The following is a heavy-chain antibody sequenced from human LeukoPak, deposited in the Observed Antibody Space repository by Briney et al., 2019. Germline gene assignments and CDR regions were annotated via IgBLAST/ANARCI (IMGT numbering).Heavy chain of an antibody. CDR1: GYSFTSYW. J-gene: IGHJ4*02. D-gene: IGHD3-3*01. CDR2: IYPGDSDT. Sequence: GESLKISCRVSGYSFTSYWIGWVRQMPGKGLEWMGIIYPGDSDTRYSPSFQGQVTISADKSISTAYLQWSSLKASDTAMYYCARPKTRITIFGVVNDWGQGTLVTVSS. V-gene: IGHV5-51*01. CDR3: ARPKTRITIFGVVND.